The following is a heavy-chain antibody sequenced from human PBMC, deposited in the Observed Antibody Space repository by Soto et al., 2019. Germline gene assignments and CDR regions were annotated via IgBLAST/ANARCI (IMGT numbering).Heavy chain of an antibody. J-gene: IGHJ4*02. Sequence: GGSLRLSCAASGFTFDDYAMHWVRQAPGKGLEWVSGISWNSGSIGYADSVKGRFTTSRDNAKNSLYLQMNSLRAEDTALYYCAKDNLAVAGRPSVFDYWGQGTLVTVSS. V-gene: IGHV3-9*01. CDR2: ISWNSGSI. CDR3: AKDNLAVAGRPSVFDY. CDR1: GFTFDDYA. D-gene: IGHD6-19*01.